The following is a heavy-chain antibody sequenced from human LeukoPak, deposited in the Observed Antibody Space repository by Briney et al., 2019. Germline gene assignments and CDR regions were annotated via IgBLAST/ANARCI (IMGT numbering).Heavy chain of an antibody. CDR1: GFTFSSYH. D-gene: IGHD3-22*01. CDR3: ARDPYDSSGFSPLPGMDV. Sequence: PGGSLRLSCAASGFTFSSYHMNWVRQAPGKGLEWVSYITTSGSVISYADSVKGRFTISRDNAKNSLYLQMTSLRAEDTAVYYCARDPYDSSGFSPLPGMDVWGQGTTVTVSS. CDR2: ITTSGSVI. V-gene: IGHV3-48*01. J-gene: IGHJ6*02.